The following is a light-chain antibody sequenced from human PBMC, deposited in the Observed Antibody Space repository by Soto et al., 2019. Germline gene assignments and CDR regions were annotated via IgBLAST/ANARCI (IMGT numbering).Light chain of an antibody. CDR3: QLYNGT. Sequence: DIQISQSPSSLSAYIGDRVTITCRASQTISSWLAWYQQKPGKAPRLLIYKASTLESGVPSRFSGSGSGTEFTLTISSLQPDDFATYYCQLYNGTFGQGTKVDIK. CDR1: QTISSW. CDR2: KAS. J-gene: IGKJ1*01. V-gene: IGKV1-5*03.